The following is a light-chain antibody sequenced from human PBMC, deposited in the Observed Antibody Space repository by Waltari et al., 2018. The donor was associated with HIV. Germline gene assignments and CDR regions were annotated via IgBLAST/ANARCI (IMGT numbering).Light chain of an antibody. J-gene: IGLJ3*02. V-gene: IGLV4-69*01. CDR2: VNSDGSH. CDR3: QTWDTGPWV. Sequence: QLILTQSPSASASLGASVKLTCTLSSGHSSYAIAWPQYQPEQGPRYLMKVNSDGSHNKGDGVPDRFSGSSSGAERYLTISSLQSEDEGDYYCQTWDTGPWVFGGGTKLTVL. CDR1: SGHSSYA.